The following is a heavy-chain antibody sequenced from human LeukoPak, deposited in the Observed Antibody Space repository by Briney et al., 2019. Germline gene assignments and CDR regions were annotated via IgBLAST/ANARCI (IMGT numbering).Heavy chain of an antibody. J-gene: IGHJ4*02. CDR1: GYTFTDSY. CDR3: ARGNGRVYTYGSTLYYFDS. V-gene: IGHV1-2*04. D-gene: IGHD5-18*01. CDR2: INPNSGGT. Sequence: ASVKVSCKASGYTFTDSYIHWVRQAPGQGLEWMGWINPNSGGTNYIEKFQGWVTMTRDTSIRTAYMELSRLRSDATAVYYCARGNGRVYTYGSTLYYFDSWGQGTLVTVSS.